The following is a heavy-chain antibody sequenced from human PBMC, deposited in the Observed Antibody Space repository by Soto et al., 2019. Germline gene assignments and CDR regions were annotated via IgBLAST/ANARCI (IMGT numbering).Heavy chain of an antibody. J-gene: IGHJ4*02. D-gene: IGHD3-10*01. V-gene: IGHV3-23*01. CDR2: ISGSGGST. CDR3: AKDLTLLWFGELLSTSTRRYFDY. CDR1: GFTFSSYA. Sequence: GGSLRLSCAASGFTFSSYAMSWVRQAPGKGLEWVSAISGSGGSTYYADSVRGRFTISRDNSKNTLYLQMNSLRAEDTAVYYCAKDLTLLWFGELLSTSTRRYFDYWGQGTLVTVSS.